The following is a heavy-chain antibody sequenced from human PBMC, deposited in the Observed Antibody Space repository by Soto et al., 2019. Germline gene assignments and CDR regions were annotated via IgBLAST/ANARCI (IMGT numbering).Heavy chain of an antibody. CDR3: ARRSNGDIDY. J-gene: IGHJ4*02. D-gene: IGHD4-17*01. CDR2: IYYSGST. Sequence: SETLSLTYTVSGGSISSGDYYWSWIRQPPGKGLEWIGYIYYSGSTNYNPSLKSRVTMSVDTSKNQFSLKLSSVTAADTAVYYCARRSNGDIDYWGQGTLVTVSS. CDR1: GGSISSGDYY. V-gene: IGHV4-30-4*01.